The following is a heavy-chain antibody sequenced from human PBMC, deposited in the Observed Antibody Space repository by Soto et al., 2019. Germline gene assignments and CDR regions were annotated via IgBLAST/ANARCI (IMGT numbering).Heavy chain of an antibody. CDR3: ASESSNSPEAFDP. V-gene: IGHV4-61*03. J-gene: IGHJ5*02. Sequence: PSETLSLTCTVSGVSVNSDNYYWSWIRQPPGKGLEWIGHIYNTGSTTYNPSLRSRLTISLDTSRNHFSLSLNSVTAADTAVFYCASESSNSPEAFDPWGRGTLGTVSS. D-gene: IGHD6-6*01. CDR2: IYNTGST. CDR1: GVSVNSDNYY.